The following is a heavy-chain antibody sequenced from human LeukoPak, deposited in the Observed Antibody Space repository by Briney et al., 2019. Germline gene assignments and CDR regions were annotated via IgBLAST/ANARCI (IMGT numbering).Heavy chain of an antibody. J-gene: IGHJ5*02. CDR2: INHSGST. D-gene: IGHD6-13*01. CDR3: ARRGKYSSSWYT. V-gene: IGHV4-34*01. Sequence: PSETLSLTCAVYGGSIRGYYWSWIRQPPGKGLEWIGEINHSGSTNYNPSLKSRVTISVDTSKNQFSLKLSSVTAADTAVYYCARRGKYSSSWYTWGQGTLVTVSS. CDR1: GGSIRGYY.